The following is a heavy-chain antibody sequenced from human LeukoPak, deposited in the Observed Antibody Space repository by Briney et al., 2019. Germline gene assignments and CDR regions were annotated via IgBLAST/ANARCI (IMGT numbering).Heavy chain of an antibody. D-gene: IGHD3-22*01. CDR1: GFTFSSCA. Sequence: GGSLRLSCAASGFTFSSCAMSWVRQAPGKGLEWVSAISGSGGSTYYADSVKGRFTISRDNSKNTLYLQMNSLRAEDTAVYYCAKGLSHPPRRFYSSGYFVLDYWGQGTLVTVSS. CDR3: AKGLSHPPRRFYSSGYFVLDY. V-gene: IGHV3-23*01. CDR2: ISGSGGST. J-gene: IGHJ4*02.